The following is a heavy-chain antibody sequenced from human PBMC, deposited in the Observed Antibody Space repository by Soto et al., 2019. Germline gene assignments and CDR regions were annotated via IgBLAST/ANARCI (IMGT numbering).Heavy chain of an antibody. J-gene: IGHJ4*02. CDR2: INTDGSST. Sequence: LRLSCAASGFTFSSYWMHWVRQVPGKGLVWVSRINTDGSSTTYADSVKGRFTISRDNAKNTLYLQMNSLRAEDTAVYYCVKAAARGDYWGQGTLVTVSS. CDR1: GFTFSSYW. D-gene: IGHD3-10*01. CDR3: VKAAARGDY. V-gene: IGHV3-74*03.